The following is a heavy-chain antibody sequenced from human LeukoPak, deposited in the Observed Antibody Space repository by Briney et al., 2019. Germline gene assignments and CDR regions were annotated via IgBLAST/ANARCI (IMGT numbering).Heavy chain of an antibody. J-gene: IGHJ6*02. CDR3: AKDRLIAAAGTVSYYYYGMDV. V-gene: IGHV3-30*18. D-gene: IGHD6-13*01. CDR1: GFTFSSYG. CDR2: ISYDGSNK. Sequence: GGSLRLSCAASGFTFSSYGMHWVRQAPGKGLEWVAVISYDGSNKYYADSVKGRFTISRDNSKNTLYLQMNSLRAEDTAVYYCAKDRLIAAAGTVSYYYYGMDVWGQGTTVTVSS.